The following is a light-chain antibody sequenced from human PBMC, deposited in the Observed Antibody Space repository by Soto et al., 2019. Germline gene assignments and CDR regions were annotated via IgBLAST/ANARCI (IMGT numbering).Light chain of an antibody. CDR1: QNIGNS. CDR2: GAF. CDR3: QSLGA. Sequence: EMDMTQSPATLSVSPGEGATLSCRAAQNIGNSLGWYQQRPGQAPRLLIYGAFHRATGIPARFSGSGSGTEFTLTINSLQPEDSATYYCQSLGAFGQGTKLEIK. J-gene: IGKJ2*01. V-gene: IGKV3-15*01.